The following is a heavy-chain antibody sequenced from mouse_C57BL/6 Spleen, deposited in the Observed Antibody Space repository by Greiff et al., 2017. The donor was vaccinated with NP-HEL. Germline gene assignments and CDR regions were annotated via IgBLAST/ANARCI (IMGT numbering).Heavy chain of an antibody. J-gene: IGHJ1*03. V-gene: IGHV1-55*01. CDR3: ARSRYYGSSYWYFDV. Sequence: VQLQQPGAELVKPGASVKMSCKASGYTFTSYWITWVKQRPGQGLEWIGDIYPGSGSTNYNEKFKSKATLTVDTSSSTAYMQLSSLTSEDAAVYDCARSRYYGSSYWYFDVWGTGTTVTVSS. CDR2: IYPGSGST. CDR1: GYTFTSYW. D-gene: IGHD1-1*01.